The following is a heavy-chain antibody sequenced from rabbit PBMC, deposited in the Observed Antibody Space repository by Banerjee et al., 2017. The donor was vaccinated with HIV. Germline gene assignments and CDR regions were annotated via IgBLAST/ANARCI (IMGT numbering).Heavy chain of an antibody. D-gene: IGHD1-1*01. CDR3: ARNYVNAFDP. Sequence: QSLEESGGDLVKPGASLTLTCTASGFSFSNNYYMCWVRQAPGKGLEWIACIHAGSSGVTYYANWAKGRFTISKTSSTTVTLQMTSLTAADTATYFCARNYVNAFDPWGQGTLVTVS. V-gene: IGHV1S40*01. CDR2: IHAGSSGVT. CDR1: GFSFSNNYY. J-gene: IGHJ2*01.